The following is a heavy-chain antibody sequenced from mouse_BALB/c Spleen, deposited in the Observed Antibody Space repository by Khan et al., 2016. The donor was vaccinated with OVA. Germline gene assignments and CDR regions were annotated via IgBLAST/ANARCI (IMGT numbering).Heavy chain of an antibody. Sequence: VQLQQSGPDLVKPGASVKMSCKASGYSFTDYYMNWVKQSHGKSLECIGRVNPNTGNTNYNQKFRGKATLTVDTSSSTAYMELRSLTSEDSAVYYCARGYDFFAYWGQGTLVTVSA. CDR3: ARGYDFFAY. V-gene: IGHV1-26*01. CDR1: GYSFTDYY. CDR2: VNPNTGNT. D-gene: IGHD1-2*01. J-gene: IGHJ3*01.